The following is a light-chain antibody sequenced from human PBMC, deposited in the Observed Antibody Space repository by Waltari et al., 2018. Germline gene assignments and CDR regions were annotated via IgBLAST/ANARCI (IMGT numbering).Light chain of an antibody. CDR2: EVS. Sequence: SALTQPPSASGSPGPSVPLSCPGTSSDVGGYNYVSWYQQHPGKAPKLMIYEVSKRPSGVPDRFSGSKSGNTASLTGSGLQAEDEADYYCSSYAGSNFVVFGGGTKLTVL. CDR1: SSDVGGYNY. J-gene: IGLJ2*01. V-gene: IGLV2-8*01. CDR3: SSYAGSNFVV.